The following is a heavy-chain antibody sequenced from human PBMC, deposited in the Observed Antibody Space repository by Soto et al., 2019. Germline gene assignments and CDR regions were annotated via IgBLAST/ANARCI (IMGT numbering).Heavy chain of an antibody. Sequence: TSETLSLTCAVSGGPIDTPSWWSWYRQPPGKGLEWIAEMYPSGSSNRNPSLNSRVTISLDTSSNHFSLKLTSLTAADTAIYYCAREGFDHRTDSWGQGIPVTVSS. CDR2: MYPSGSS. CDR1: GGPIDTPSW. CDR3: AREGFDHRTDS. V-gene: IGHV4-4*02. J-gene: IGHJ4*02.